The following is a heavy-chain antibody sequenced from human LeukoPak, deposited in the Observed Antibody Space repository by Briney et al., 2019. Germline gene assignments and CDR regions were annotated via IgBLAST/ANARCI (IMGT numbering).Heavy chain of an antibody. V-gene: IGHV1-24*01. D-gene: IGHD3-3*01. J-gene: IGHJ5*02. Sequence: ASVKVSCKASGYTFTSYDINWVRQATGQGLEWMGGFDPEDGETIYAQKFQGRVTMTEDTSTDTAYMELSSLRSEDTAVYYCATRFPLRFLEWLFWFDPWGQGTLVTVSS. CDR2: FDPEDGET. CDR3: ATRFPLRFLEWLFWFDP. CDR1: GYTFTSYD.